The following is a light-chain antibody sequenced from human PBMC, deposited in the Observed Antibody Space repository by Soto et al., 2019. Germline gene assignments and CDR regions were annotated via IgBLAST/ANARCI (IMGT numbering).Light chain of an antibody. CDR1: QSISSY. V-gene: IGKV1-5*01. CDR3: QQDNSYSWT. CDR2: DAS. J-gene: IGKJ1*01. Sequence: IQLTQVPSCRPASVAARVPITYRASQSISSYLAWYQQKPGKAPKVLIYDASTLESGVPSRFSGSGSETEFILTISSLQPDDFATYYCQQDNSYSWTFGRGTKVDI.